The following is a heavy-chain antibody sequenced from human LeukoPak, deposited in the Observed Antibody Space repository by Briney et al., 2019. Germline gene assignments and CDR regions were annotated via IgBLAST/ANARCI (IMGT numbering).Heavy chain of an antibody. Sequence: GGSLTLSCAASGFTFSDYYMSWIRQAPGQGLEWVSYICDSGRTIYYADSVKGRFTISRDNAKNSVYLQMNNLGAEDTAVYYCARDRLGDYDHSGYYDKWGQGTLVTVSS. CDR1: GFTFSDYY. D-gene: IGHD3-22*01. J-gene: IGHJ4*02. CDR2: ICDSGRTI. CDR3: ARDRLGDYDHSGYYDK. V-gene: IGHV3-11*01.